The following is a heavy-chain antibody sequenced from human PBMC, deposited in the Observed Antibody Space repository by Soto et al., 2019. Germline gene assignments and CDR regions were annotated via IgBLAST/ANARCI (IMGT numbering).Heavy chain of an antibody. J-gene: IGHJ4*02. CDR1: GFTFSSYA. V-gene: IGHV3-30-3*01. Sequence: GGSLRLSCAASGFTFSSYAMHWVRQAPGKGLERVAVISYDGSNKYYADSVKGRFTISRDNSKNTLYLQMNSLRAEDTAVYYCARTDYYYGPWSYSHCDYWVRGSVVTVSS. CDR2: ISYDGSNK. CDR3: ARTDYYYGPWSYSHCDY. D-gene: IGHD3-10*01.